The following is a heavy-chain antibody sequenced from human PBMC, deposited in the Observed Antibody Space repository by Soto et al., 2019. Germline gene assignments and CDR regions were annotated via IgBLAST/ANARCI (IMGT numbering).Heavy chain of an antibody. CDR2: VYYTGST. CDR3: ARSVAVPGAHIDY. Sequence: SETLSLTCSVSGGSISGPYWSWIRQSPGKGLEWLGYVYYTGSTNYSPPLRSRVSISVDTSKNEFSLRLSSVTAADTAVYFCARSVAVPGAHIDYWGQGTQVTVSS. CDR1: GGSISGPY. J-gene: IGHJ4*02. V-gene: IGHV4-59*11. D-gene: IGHD6-19*01.